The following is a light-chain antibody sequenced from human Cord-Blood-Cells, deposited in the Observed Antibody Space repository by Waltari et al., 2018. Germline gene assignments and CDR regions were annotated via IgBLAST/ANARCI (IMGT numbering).Light chain of an antibody. CDR2: GAS. CDR3: QQYNNWPYS. J-gene: IGKJ2*03. CDR1: QSVSSN. V-gene: IGKV3-15*01. Sequence: IVMTQSTATLSVSPGERSTLSCRASQSVSSNLAGYQQKPGQAPRLLIYGASTRATGIPARFSGSGSGTEFTLTISSLQSEDFAVYYCQQYNNWPYSFGQGTKLEIK.